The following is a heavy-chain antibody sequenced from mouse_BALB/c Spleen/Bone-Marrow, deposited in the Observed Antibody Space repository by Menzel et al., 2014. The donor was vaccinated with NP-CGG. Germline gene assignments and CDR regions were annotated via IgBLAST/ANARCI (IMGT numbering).Heavy chain of an antibody. Sequence: VKLMESGPGLVAPSQSLSITCTVSGFSLTSYGVHWVRQPPGKGLEWLGVIWAGGTRNYNSALMSGLSISKDNSKRQVFLKMNSLQNDDPAMYYCARSPTTDYFDYWGQGTPLTVSS. V-gene: IGHV2-9*02. D-gene: IGHD1-1*01. CDR1: GFSLTSYG. CDR3: ARSPTTDYFDY. J-gene: IGHJ2*01. CDR2: IWAGGTR.